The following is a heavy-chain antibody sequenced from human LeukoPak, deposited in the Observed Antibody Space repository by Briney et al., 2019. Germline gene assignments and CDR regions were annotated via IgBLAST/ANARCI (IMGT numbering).Heavy chain of an antibody. V-gene: IGHV3-23*01. CDR1: GFTFSSYA. CDR2: ISGSGGST. Sequence: GGSLRLSCAASGFTFSSYAMSWVRQAPGKGLEWVSAISGSGGSTYYADSVKGRFSISRDNSKNTLYLQMNSLRAEDTAVYYCAKASFYGDYFNYYYYYGMDVWGQGTTVIVSS. CDR3: AKASFYGDYFNYYYYYGMDV. D-gene: IGHD4-17*01. J-gene: IGHJ6*02.